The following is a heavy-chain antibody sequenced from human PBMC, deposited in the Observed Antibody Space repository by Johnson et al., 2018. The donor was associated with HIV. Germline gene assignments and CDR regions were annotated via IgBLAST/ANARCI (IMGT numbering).Heavy chain of an antibody. V-gene: IGHV3-74*02. CDR1: GFTFDDYA. D-gene: IGHD4-17*01. CDR3: AKTRTTVTTIDAFDI. CDR2: INSNGTST. Sequence: VQLVESGGGLVQPGRSLRLSCAASGFTFDDYAMHWVRQAPGKGLVWVSRINSNGTSTNYADSVKGRFTISRDNAKNTLYLQMNSLRAEDTAVYYCAKTRTTVTTIDAFDIWGQGTMVTVSS. J-gene: IGHJ3*02.